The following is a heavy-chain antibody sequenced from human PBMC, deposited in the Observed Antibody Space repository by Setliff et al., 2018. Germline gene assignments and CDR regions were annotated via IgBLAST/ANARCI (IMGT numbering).Heavy chain of an antibody. CDR1: GDSISSGSHY. V-gene: IGHV4-38-2*02. D-gene: IGHD2-2*01. Sequence: SETLSLTCTVSGDSISSGSHYWAWVRQPPGKGLEWIATVYHRGSTDYKPSLKSRATISVDTSKNQFSLKWTSMTAADTAVYFCAREGRSSTRGWYMDAWGKGTSVTVSS. CDR3: AREGRSSTRGWYMDA. J-gene: IGHJ6*03. CDR2: VYHRGST.